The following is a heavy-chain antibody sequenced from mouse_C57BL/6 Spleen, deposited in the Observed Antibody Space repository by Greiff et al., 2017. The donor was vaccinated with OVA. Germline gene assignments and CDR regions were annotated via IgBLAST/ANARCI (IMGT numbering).Heavy chain of an antibody. CDR1: GFTFSSYT. V-gene: IGHV5-9*01. CDR2: ISGGGGNT. CDR3: ARQGGGFDY. J-gene: IGHJ2*01. Sequence: EVKLVESGGGLVKPGGSLKLSCAASGFTFSSYTMSWVRQTPEKRLEWVATISGGGGNTYYPDSVKGRFTISRDNAKNTLYLQMSSLRSEDTALYYCARQGGGFDYWGQGTTLTVSS.